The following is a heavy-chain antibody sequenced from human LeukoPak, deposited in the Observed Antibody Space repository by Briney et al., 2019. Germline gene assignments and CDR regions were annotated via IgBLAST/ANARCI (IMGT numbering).Heavy chain of an antibody. J-gene: IGHJ5*02. Sequence: PGWALSFSCAAAGISAGNYYKSWVRQAAGRGLGWGSIIYSSGNTYYPHSVQGWFTISRDGSKDTLYMEINSLTAEDTAVYYCAKGLEDRHDRSGYYTNWFDGWGQATLVTV. CDR3: AKGLEDRHDRSGYYTNWFDG. CDR1: GISAGNYY. D-gene: IGHD3-22*01. V-gene: IGHV3-53*01. CDR2: IYSSGNT.